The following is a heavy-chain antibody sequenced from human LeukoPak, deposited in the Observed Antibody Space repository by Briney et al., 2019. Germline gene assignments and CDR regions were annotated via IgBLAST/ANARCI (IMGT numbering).Heavy chain of an antibody. CDR3: ANSEVVVIIPFDY. D-gene: IGHD3-22*01. J-gene: IGHJ4*02. CDR2: ISGSGGST. V-gene: IGHV3-23*01. Sequence: GGCLRLSCAASGFTFSSYAMSWVRQAPGKGLEWVSPISGSGGSTYYADSLKGPFTTSRDNSKETLYLQMNSLRAEDTAVYYCANSEVVVIIPFDYWGQGTLVTVSS. CDR1: GFTFSSYA.